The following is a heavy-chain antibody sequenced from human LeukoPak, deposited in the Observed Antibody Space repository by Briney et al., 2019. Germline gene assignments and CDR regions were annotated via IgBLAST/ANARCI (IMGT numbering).Heavy chain of an antibody. CDR1: GFTFTNYS. CDR3: ARRGASTGGLDY. J-gene: IGHJ4*02. D-gene: IGHD1-1*01. CDR2: VIRSSSTI. Sequence: PGGSLRLSCAASGFTFTNYSMNWVRQAPGKVLEWVSYVIRSSSTIYYADSVKGRFTISRDNAKNSLYLQMNSLRAEDTAVYYCARRGASTGGLDYWGQGTLVTVSS. V-gene: IGHV3-48*01.